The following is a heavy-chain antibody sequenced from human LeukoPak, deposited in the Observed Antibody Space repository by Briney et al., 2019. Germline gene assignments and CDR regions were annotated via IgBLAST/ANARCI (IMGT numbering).Heavy chain of an antibody. CDR3: ARSLTGIDYYFDY. D-gene: IGHD1-20*01. CDR2: IIPILGTA. Sequence: ASVKVSFKASGGTFSSYAISWVRQAPGQGLEGMGGIIPILGTATYAQQFQGRLTIPTEESTRTAYMELSSLRSEDTAVYYCARSLTGIDYYFDYWGQGTLVTVSS. CDR1: GGTFSSYA. V-gene: IGHV1-69*05. J-gene: IGHJ4*02.